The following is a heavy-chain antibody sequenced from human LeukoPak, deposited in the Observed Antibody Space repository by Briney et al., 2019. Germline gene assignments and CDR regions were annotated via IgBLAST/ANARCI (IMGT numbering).Heavy chain of an antibody. D-gene: IGHD3-22*01. V-gene: IGHV3-53*01. CDR3: ARDDVTYYYDSSGFGALYYYYGMDV. CDR1: GFTFSSYW. Sequence: PGGSLRLSCAASGFTFSSYWMNWARQAPGKGLEWVSVIYSGGSTYYADSVKGRFTISRGNSKNTLYLQMNSLRAEDTAVYYCARDDVTYYYDSSGFGALYYYYGMDVWGQGTTVTVSS. CDR2: IYSGGST. J-gene: IGHJ6*02.